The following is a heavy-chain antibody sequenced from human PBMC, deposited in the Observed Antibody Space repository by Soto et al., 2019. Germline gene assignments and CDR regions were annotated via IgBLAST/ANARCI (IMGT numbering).Heavy chain of an antibody. CDR2: IYVTGAV. CDR3: ARLRIATNDYQWFDH. V-gene: IGHV4-31*11. Sequence: LCLRFGVAGSAINSGNDSWTWIRQVPGKGLEWIGHIYVTGAVDYNPSLRDRITISQDTSERQFSLNLRLVTAADTAVYYCARLRIATNDYQWFDHWGQGNLVTVSS. D-gene: IGHD2-21*01. J-gene: IGHJ5*02. CDR1: GSAINSGNDS.